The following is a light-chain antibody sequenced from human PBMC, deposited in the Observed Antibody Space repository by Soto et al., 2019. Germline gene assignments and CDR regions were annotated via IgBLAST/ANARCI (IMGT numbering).Light chain of an antibody. CDR2: DDS. CDR1: SIGTKS. CDR3: QVWDSSSDHWV. Sequence: SYELTQPPSVSVAPGQTARFPCGGDSIGTKSVHWYQQKPGQAPVLVVYDDSDRPSGIPERFSGSNSGNTATLTISRVEVGDEADYFCQVWDSSSDHWVFGGGTKLTVL. V-gene: IGLV3-21*02. J-gene: IGLJ3*02.